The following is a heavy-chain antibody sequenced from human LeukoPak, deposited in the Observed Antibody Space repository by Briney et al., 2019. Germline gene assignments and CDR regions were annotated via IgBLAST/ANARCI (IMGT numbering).Heavy chain of an antibody. CDR3: ARVGSRGSGSYYSDY. CDR1: GGSISSYY. J-gene: IGHJ4*02. Sequence: PSETLSLTCTVSGGSISSYYWSWIRQPPGKGLEWIGYIYYSGSTSYNPSLKSRVTISVDTSKNQFSLKLSSVTAADTAVYYCARVGSRGSGSYYSDYWGQGTLVTVSS. D-gene: IGHD3-10*01. CDR2: IYYSGST. V-gene: IGHV4-59*01.